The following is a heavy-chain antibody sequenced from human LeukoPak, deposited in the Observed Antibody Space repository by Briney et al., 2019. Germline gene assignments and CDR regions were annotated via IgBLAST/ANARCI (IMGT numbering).Heavy chain of an antibody. D-gene: IGHD6-13*01. CDR2: IIPIFGTA. CDR1: GGTFSSYA. CDR3: ARLGGGIAAAGDFDY. J-gene: IGHJ4*02. Sequence: GASVKVSCKASGGTFSSYAISWVRQAPGQGLEWMGGIIPIFGTANYAQKFQGRVTITADESTSTAYMELNSLRSEDTAVYYCARLGGGIAAAGDFDYWGQGTLVTVSS. V-gene: IGHV1-69*01.